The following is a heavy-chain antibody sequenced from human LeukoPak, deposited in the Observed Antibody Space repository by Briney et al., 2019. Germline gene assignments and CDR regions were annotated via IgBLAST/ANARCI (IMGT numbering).Heavy chain of an antibody. J-gene: IGHJ6*03. CDR2: IYTSGST. CDR3: ARDRGYSSPPIFSYYYMGV. D-gene: IGHD5-18*01. Sequence: PSETLSLTCTVSGGSISSYYWSWIRQPAGKGLEWIGRIYTSGSTNYNPSLKSRVTMSVDTSKNQFSLKLSSVTAADTAVYYCARDRGYSSPPIFSYYYMGVWGKGTTVTVSS. CDR1: GGSISSYY. V-gene: IGHV4-4*07.